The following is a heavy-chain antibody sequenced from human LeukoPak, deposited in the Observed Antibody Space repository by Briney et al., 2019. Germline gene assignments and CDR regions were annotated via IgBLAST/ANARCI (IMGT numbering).Heavy chain of an antibody. CDR3: ANEDYYDSSPSYYFDY. Sequence: PGGSLRLSCAASGFTFSSYAMSWVRQAPGKGLEWVSAISGSGGSTHYADSVKGRFTISRDNSKNTLYLQMNSLRAEDTAVYYCANEDYYDSSPSYYFDYWGQGTLVTVSS. V-gene: IGHV3-23*01. CDR1: GFTFSSYA. J-gene: IGHJ4*02. D-gene: IGHD3-22*01. CDR2: ISGSGGST.